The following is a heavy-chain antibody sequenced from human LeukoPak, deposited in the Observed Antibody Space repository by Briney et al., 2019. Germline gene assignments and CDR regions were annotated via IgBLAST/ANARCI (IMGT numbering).Heavy chain of an antibody. V-gene: IGHV4-38-2*01. CDR1: GYSISSGYY. CDR2: IYHSGST. CDR3: ARAEGSWPYPFDP. Sequence: PSETLSLTCAVSGYSISSGYYWGWIRQPPGKGLEWIGSIYHSGSTYYNPSLKSRVTISVDTSKNQFSLKLSSVTAADTAVYYCARAEGSWPYPFDPWGRGTLVTVSS. D-gene: IGHD6-13*01. J-gene: IGHJ2*01.